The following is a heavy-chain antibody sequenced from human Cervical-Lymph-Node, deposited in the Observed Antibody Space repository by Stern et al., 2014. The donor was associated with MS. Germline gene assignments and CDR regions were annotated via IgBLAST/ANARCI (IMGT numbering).Heavy chain of an antibody. CDR1: GYTFSKNW. J-gene: IGHJ6*02. Sequence: MQLVQSGAEVKKPRDSLKISCKGSGYTFSKNWIAWGRQMPGKGLEWMGIIYPGDSDTRYSPSFQGQVTLSADKSIKTAYLQWNSLKPSDPAIYYCARHPPRRSSSDPNFGLDVWGQGTTVTVSS. CDR3: ARHPPRRSSSDPNFGLDV. V-gene: IGHV5-51*01. D-gene: IGHD6-6*01. CDR2: IYPGDSDT.